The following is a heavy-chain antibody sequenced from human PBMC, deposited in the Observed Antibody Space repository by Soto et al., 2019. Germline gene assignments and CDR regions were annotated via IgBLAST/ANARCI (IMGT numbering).Heavy chain of an antibody. J-gene: IGHJ4*02. Sequence: QVQLVESGGGVVQPGRSLRLSCAASGFTFSSYGMHWVRQAPGKGLEWVAVIWYDGSNKYYADSVKGRFTISRDNSKNTLYLQMNSLRAEDTAVYYCARDEWGGGYGGSAADYWGQGTLVTVSS. CDR1: GFTFSSYG. V-gene: IGHV3-33*01. CDR3: ARDEWGGGYGGSAADY. CDR2: IWYDGSNK. D-gene: IGHD5-12*01.